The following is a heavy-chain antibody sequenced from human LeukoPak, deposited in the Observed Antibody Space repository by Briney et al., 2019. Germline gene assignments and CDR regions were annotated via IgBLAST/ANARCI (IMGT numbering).Heavy chain of an antibody. CDR1: GGSISSYY. Sequence: PSETLSLTCTVSGGSISSYYWTWIRQPPGKGLEWIGYIYYSGKNNYNPSLKSRVTISVDTSKNQFSLKMSSVTAADTAVYYCAPYSGYESYNWFGPWGQGTLVTVSS. V-gene: IGHV4-59*01. J-gene: IGHJ5*02. CDR3: APYSGYESYNWFGP. CDR2: IYYSGKN. D-gene: IGHD5-12*01.